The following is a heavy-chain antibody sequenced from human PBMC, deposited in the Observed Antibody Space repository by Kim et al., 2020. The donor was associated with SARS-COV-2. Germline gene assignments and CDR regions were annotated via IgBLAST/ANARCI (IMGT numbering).Heavy chain of an antibody. CDR3: AIGWVGSGWYYFDY. D-gene: IGHD6-19*01. Sequence: NPSLKSRVTMSVDTSKNQFSLKLSSVTAADTAVYYCAIGWVGSGWYYFDYWGQGTLVTVSS. J-gene: IGHJ4*02. V-gene: IGHV4-4*07.